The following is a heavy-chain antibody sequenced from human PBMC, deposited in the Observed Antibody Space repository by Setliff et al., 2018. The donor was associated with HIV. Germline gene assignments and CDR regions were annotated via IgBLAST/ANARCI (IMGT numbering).Heavy chain of an antibody. CDR2: FYTNGNT. CDR3: ANDRYTGSYYPDF. Sequence: SETLSLTCSVSGGSISDSHWSWIRQPAGKGLEWLGRFYTNGNTYYNPSLRSRVTVSVDTSKNRFTLKMAYMTAADTAIYYCANDRYTGSYYPDFWGRGIPVTVSS. V-gene: IGHV4-4*07. D-gene: IGHD1-26*01. J-gene: IGHJ4*01. CDR1: GGSISDSH.